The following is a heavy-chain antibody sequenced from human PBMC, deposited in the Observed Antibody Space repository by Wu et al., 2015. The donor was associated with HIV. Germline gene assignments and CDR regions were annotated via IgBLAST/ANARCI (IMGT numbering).Heavy chain of an antibody. J-gene: IGHJ5*02. CDR3: ASYSGYCSSTSCHSWYNWFDP. CDR1: GGTFSSYA. CDR2: IIPIFGTA. V-gene: IGHV1-69*05. D-gene: IGHD2-2*01. Sequence: QLVQSGAEVKKPGSSVKVSCKASGGTFSSYAISWVRQAPGQGLEWMGGIIPIFGTANYAQKFQGRVTITTDESTSTAYMELSSLRSEDTAVYYCASYSGYCSSTSCHSWYNWFDPWGQGTLVTVSS.